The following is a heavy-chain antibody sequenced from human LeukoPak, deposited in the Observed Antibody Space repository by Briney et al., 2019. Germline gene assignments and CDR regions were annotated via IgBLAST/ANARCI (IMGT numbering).Heavy chain of an antibody. J-gene: IGHJ6*03. CDR1: GGSISSYY. CDR3: ARYEVYYYNMDV. V-gene: IGHV4-59*08. D-gene: IGHD3-9*01. CDR2: IYYSGTT. Sequence: SQTLSLTCTVSGGSISSYYWSWIRQPPGKGLEWIGYIYYSGTTYYNPSLKSRVTISVDTSKNQFSLKLSSVTAADTAVYYCARYEVYYYNMDVWGKGTTVTVSS.